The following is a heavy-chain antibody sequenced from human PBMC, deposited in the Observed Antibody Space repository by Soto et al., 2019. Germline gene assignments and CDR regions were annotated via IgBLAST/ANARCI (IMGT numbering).Heavy chain of an antibody. V-gene: IGHV1-69*13. CDR3: ASYGSGSSNWFDP. CDR1: GGTFSSCA. J-gene: IGHJ5*02. D-gene: IGHD3-10*01. CDR2: IIPIFGTA. Sequence: SVKVSCKASGGTFSSCAISWVRQAPGQGLEWMGGIIPIFGTANYAQKFQGRVTITADESTSTAYMELSSLRSEDTAVYYCASYGSGSSNWFDPWGQGTLVTVSS.